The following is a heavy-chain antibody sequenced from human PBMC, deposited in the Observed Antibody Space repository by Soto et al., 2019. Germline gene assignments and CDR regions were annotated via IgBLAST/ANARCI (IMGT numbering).Heavy chain of an antibody. V-gene: IGHV3-53*01. D-gene: IGHD3-16*02. CDR3: ARDLKDYVWGSYRRYYYGMDV. Sequence: EVQLVESGGGLIQPGASLRHSCAASGFTVSSNYMSWVRQAPGKGLEWVSVIYSGGSTYYADSVKGRFTISRDNSKNTLYLQMNSLRAEDTAVYYCARDLKDYVWGSYRRYYYGMDVWGQGTTVTVSS. J-gene: IGHJ6*02. CDR1: GFTVSSNY. CDR2: IYSGGST.